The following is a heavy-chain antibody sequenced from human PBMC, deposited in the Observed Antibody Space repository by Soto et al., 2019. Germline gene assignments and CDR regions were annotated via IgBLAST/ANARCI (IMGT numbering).Heavy chain of an antibody. CDR1: GYTFTSYG. CDR2: ISAYNGNT. V-gene: IGHV1-18*04. CDR3: ARAYYDFWSGYYTSYGMDV. Sequence: GASVKVSFKASGYTFTSYGSSWVRQAPGQGREWMGWISAYNGNTNYAQKLQGRVTMTTDTSTSTAYMELRSLSSDDTAVYYCARAYYDFWSGYYTSYGMDVWGQGTTVTVSS. D-gene: IGHD3-3*01. J-gene: IGHJ6*02.